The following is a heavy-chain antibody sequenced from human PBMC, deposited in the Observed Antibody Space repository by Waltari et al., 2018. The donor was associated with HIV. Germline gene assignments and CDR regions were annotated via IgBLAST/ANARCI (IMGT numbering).Heavy chain of an antibody. V-gene: IGHV4-59*01. D-gene: IGHD6-19*01. CDR2: IYYSGST. CDR1: GGSISSYY. Sequence: QVQLQESGPGLVKPSETLSLTCTVSGGSISSYYWSWIRQPPGQGLEWIGYIYYSGSTNYNPSLKSRVTISVDTSKNQFSLKLSSVTAADTAVYYCARGGVAVAPDYYYYGMDVWGQGTTVTVSS. J-gene: IGHJ6*02. CDR3: ARGGVAVAPDYYYYGMDV.